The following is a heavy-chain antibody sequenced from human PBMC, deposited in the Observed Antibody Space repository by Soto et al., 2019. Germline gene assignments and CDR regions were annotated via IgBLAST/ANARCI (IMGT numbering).Heavy chain of an antibody. CDR1: GFTFSSFG. J-gene: IGHJ4*02. CDR2: IWYDGSNK. CDR3: AIDYGDYEY. Sequence: PGGSLRLSCAASGFTFSSFGMHWARQAPGKGLEWVAVIWYDGSNKYYADSVKGRFTISRDNSKNTLYLQMNSLRAEDTAVYYCAIDYGDYEYWGQGTLVTVSS. V-gene: IGHV3-33*08. D-gene: IGHD4-17*01.